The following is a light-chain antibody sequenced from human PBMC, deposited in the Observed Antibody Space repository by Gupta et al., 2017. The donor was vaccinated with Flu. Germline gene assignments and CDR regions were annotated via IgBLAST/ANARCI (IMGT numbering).Light chain of an antibody. CDR1: SLANKY. V-gene: IGLV3-25*02. Sequence: SYALAQPPPVPASPGQTPTISCSGDSLANKYTYWYQQKPARAPVLVIFKDTERPSGIPARFSGSNSGTVVTLTIRGVQAEEEAAYCCQSADNRGNYVVFGGGTKLTV. J-gene: IGLJ3*02. CDR3: QSADNRGNYVV. CDR2: KDT.